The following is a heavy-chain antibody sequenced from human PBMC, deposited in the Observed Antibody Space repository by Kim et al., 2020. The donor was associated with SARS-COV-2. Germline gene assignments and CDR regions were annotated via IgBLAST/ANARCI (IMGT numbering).Heavy chain of an antibody. CDR1: GGFFSGYY. CDR3: ARGVNRGSSPIAFII. V-gene: IGHV4-34*01. CDR2: INHSGST. J-gene: IGHJ3*02. D-gene: IGHD3-10*01. Sequence: SETLSLTCAVYGGFFSGYYWSWIRQPPGKGLEWIGEINHSGSTNYNPSLRSRATISVNTSRNQYSLKLGSVTAAAPAGNYCARGVNRGSSPIAFIIWGQG.